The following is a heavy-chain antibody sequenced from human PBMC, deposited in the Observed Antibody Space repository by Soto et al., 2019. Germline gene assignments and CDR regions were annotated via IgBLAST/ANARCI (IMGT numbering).Heavy chain of an antibody. Sequence: QVQLVESGGGVVQTGRSLRLSCAASGFTFSSYGMHWVRQAPGKGLEWVAVISYDGSNKYYADSVKGRFTISRDNSKNTLYLQMNSLRAEDTAVYYCAKDRGTGRGVGYWGQGTLVTVSS. J-gene: IGHJ4*02. D-gene: IGHD3-10*01. CDR2: ISYDGSNK. CDR3: AKDRGTGRGVGY. V-gene: IGHV3-30*18. CDR1: GFTFSSYG.